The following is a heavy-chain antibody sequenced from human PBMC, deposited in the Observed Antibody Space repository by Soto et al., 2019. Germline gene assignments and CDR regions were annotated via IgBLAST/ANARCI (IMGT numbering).Heavy chain of an antibody. D-gene: IGHD6-13*01. CDR1: GYTFTSYY. CDR3: ARDRAAAGTDY. J-gene: IGHJ4*02. CDR2: INPSGGST. Sequence: QVQLVQSGAEVKKPGASVKVSCKASGYTFTSYYMHWVRQAPGQGLEWMGIINPSGGSTSYAQEFQGRVTMTRDTSTSTVYMELSSLRSEDTAVYYCARDRAAAGTDYWGQGTLVTVSS. V-gene: IGHV1-46*01.